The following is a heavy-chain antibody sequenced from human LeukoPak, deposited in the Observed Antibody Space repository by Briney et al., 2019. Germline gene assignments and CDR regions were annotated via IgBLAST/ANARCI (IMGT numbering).Heavy chain of an antibody. D-gene: IGHD1-26*01. CDR1: GGSISSYY. Sequence: SETLSLTCTVSGGSISSYYWSWIRQPPGKGLEWTGYIYYSGSTNYNPSLKSRVTISVDTSKNQFSLKLSSVTAADTAVYYCARQLSWSYLVPWGQGTLVTVSS. J-gene: IGHJ5*02. V-gene: IGHV4-59*08. CDR2: IYYSGST. CDR3: ARQLSWSYLVP.